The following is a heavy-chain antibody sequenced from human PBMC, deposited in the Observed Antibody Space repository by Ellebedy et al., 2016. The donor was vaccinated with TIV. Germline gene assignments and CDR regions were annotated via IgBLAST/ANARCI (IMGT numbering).Heavy chain of an antibody. CDR2: LSASGGST. CDR1: GFTFSSYG. J-gene: IGHJ6*02. CDR3: AKRVTMLREVITYYHYAMDV. D-gene: IGHD3-10*01. Sequence: PGGSLRLSCAASGFTFSSYGMHWVRQAPGKGLEWVSSLSASGGSTYYADSVKGRFTISRDNSKNTLYLQMNSLRAEDTAVYYCAKRVTMLREVITYYHYAMDVWGQGTTVTVSS. V-gene: IGHV3-23*01.